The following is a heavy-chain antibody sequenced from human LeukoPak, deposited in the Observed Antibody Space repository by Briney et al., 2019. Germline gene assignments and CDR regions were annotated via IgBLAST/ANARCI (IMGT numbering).Heavy chain of an antibody. V-gene: IGHV1-2*06. D-gene: IGHD2-21*02. CDR2: INPNSGDT. J-gene: IGHJ4*02. CDR1: GYTFTGYY. Sequence: ASVKVSCKASGYTFTGYYVHWVRQAPGQGLEWMGRINPNSGDTNYAQKFQGRVTMTRDTSISTAYMELSRLRSDDTAVYYCARDYCGGHCFPDYGGQGTLVTVSS. CDR3: ARDYCGGHCFPDY.